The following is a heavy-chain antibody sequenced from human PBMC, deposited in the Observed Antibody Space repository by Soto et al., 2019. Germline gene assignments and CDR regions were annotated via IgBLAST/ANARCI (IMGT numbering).Heavy chain of an antibody. CDR2: IYHDGST. V-gene: IGHV4-4*01. CDR3: ARGPDLITGGPAGYFPH. CDR1: GDSISSLHW. D-gene: IGHD2-15*01. J-gene: IGHJ1*01. Sequence: QVQLQESGPGLVKPAETLSLTCAVSGDSISSLHWWTWVRQPPGMGLGWIGEIYHDGSTNYSPSLKGRVAISLDRSKNHFSLMLRSVTDADTAVYFCARGPDLITGGPAGYFPHWGQGTLSTVSS.